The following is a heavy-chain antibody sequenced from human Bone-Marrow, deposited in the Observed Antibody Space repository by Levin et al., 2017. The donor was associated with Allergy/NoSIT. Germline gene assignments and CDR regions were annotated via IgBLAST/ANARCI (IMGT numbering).Heavy chain of an antibody. J-gene: IGHJ6*02. CDR1: GDSISSDEHY. D-gene: IGHD3-3*02. CDR2: IYYDGNT. V-gene: IGHV4-30-4*01. CDR3: ARAWSISNYYYYHGMDV. Sequence: SETLSLTCTVSGDSISSDEHYWSWIRQSPGQGLEWLGYIYYDGNTDYKASLESRLTISLDMSKNQFSLSLNSVTASDTAVYFCARAWSISNYYYYHGMDVWGQGTAVTVSS.